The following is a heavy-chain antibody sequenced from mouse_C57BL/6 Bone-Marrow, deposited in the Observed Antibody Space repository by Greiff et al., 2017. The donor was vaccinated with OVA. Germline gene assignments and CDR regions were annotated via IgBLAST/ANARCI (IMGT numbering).Heavy chain of an antibody. V-gene: IGHV5-12*01. J-gene: IGHJ1*03. CDR3: ARDGYASYWYFVV. CDR1: GFTFSDYY. D-gene: IGHD2-2*01. Sequence: EVKLMESGGGLVQPGGSLKLSCAASGFTFSDYYMYWVRQTPEKRLEWVAYISNGGGSTYYPDTVKGRFTISRDNAKNTLYLQMSRLKSEDTAMYYCARDGYASYWYFVVWGTGTTVTVSS. CDR2: ISNGGGST.